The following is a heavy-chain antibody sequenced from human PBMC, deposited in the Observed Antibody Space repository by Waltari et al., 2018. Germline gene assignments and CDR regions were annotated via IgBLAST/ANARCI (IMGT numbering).Heavy chain of an antibody. CDR2: IYYSGSS. D-gene: IGHD6-19*01. Sequence: QLQLQESGPGLVKPSETLSLTCTVSGGSISSSSYYWGWIRQPPGKGLEWIGSIYYSGSSYYNPSLEGRVTISVDTSKNQFSLKLSSVTAADTSVYYCASGLGYSSGWSWDWGQGTLVTVSS. CDR3: ASGLGYSSGWSWD. V-gene: IGHV4-39*01. J-gene: IGHJ4*02. CDR1: GGSISSSSYY.